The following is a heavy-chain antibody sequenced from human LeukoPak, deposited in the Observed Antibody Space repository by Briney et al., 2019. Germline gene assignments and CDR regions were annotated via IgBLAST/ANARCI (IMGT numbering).Heavy chain of an antibody. V-gene: IGHV4-39*07. CDR1: GGFISTSNYY. J-gene: IGHJ3*02. D-gene: IGHD3-10*01. CDR2: NLYRGSL. CDR3: AKSKGYGLVDI. Sequence: SETLSLTCTFSGGFISTSNYYCGWIRQPPGKGPEWIGHNLYRGSLYYSPSLRSRVTISLDPSRNQFSLKLNSVTAADTAVYYCAKSKGYGLVDIWGQGTMVTVSS.